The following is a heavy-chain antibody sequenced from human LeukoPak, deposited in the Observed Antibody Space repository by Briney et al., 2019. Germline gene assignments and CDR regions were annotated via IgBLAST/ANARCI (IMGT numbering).Heavy chain of an antibody. CDR3: ARDQNTYYDFWSGSYGMDV. CDR2: INPSGGST. V-gene: IGHV1-46*01. J-gene: IGHJ6*02. Sequence: ASVKVSCKASGYTFTSYYIHWARQAPGQGLEWMGIINPSGGSTTYAQKFQGRITITRDTSASTAYMELSSLRSEDTAVYYCARDQNTYYDFWSGSYGMDVWGQGTTVTVSS. CDR1: GYTFTSYY. D-gene: IGHD3-3*01.